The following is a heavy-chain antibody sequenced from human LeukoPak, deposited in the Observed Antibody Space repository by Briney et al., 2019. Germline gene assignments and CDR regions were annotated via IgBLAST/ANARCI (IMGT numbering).Heavy chain of an antibody. D-gene: IGHD1-26*01. V-gene: IGHV4-59*02. CDR3: ARGGSSGRRGNRLSYYFDY. CDR1: GDSVTNYY. CDR2: IFYRGNS. J-gene: IGHJ4*02. Sequence: SETLSLTCSVSGDSVTNYYWSWIRQPPGKGLEYIGYIFYRGNSNYSPSLKSRLTMSVDTSRNQLSLKLSSVTAADTAVYYCARGGSSGRRGNRLSYYFDYWGQGTLVTVSS.